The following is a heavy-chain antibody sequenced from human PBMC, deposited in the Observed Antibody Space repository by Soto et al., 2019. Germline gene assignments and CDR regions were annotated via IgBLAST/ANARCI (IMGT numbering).Heavy chain of an antibody. CDR1: GGTFSSYT. Sequence: QVQLVQSAAEVKKPGSSVKVSCKASGGTFSSYTINWVRQAPGQGLEWVGRIIPILGIAKNAQKFQGRVTITADKSTSTAYMELSSLRSEDTAVYYCAAEYGANSAWGQGTLVTVSS. J-gene: IGHJ4*02. D-gene: IGHD4-17*01. V-gene: IGHV1-69*02. CDR3: AAEYGANSA. CDR2: IIPILGIA.